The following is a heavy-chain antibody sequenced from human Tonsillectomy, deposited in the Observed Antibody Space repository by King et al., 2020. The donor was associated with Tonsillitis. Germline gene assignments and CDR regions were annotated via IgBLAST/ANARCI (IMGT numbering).Heavy chain of an antibody. V-gene: IGHV3-23*03. CDR3: AKDPNYGRVEALDYFDY. D-gene: IGHD3-16*01. Sequence: VQLVESGGGLVQPGGSLRLSCAASGFTFRSYAMTWVRQAPGKGLEWVSVIYSGGGRTYYADSVRGRFTISRDNSKNTLYLQMNSLRAEDTAVYYCAKDPNYGRVEALDYFDYWGQGTLVTVSS. J-gene: IGHJ4*02. CDR1: GFTFRSYA. CDR2: IYSGGGRT.